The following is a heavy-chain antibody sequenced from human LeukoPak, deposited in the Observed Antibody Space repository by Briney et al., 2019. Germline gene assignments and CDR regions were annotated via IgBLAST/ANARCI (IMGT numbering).Heavy chain of an antibody. CDR2: IREDGSQK. CDR3: TRGDGAVP. J-gene: IGHJ4*02. Sequence: GGSLRLSCAASGFTFSGYWMSWVRQAPGKGLEWVANIREDGSQKYYADSVKGRFTISRDNAKSSLDLQMNSLRAEDTAVYYCTRGDGAVPWGQGTLVTVSS. CDR1: GFTFSGYW. V-gene: IGHV3-7*01. D-gene: IGHD1-1*01.